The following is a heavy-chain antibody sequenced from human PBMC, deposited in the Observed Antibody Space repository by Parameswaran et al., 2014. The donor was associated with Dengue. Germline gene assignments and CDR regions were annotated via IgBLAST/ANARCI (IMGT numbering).Heavy chain of an antibody. CDR3: AKDRGQQLVLDY. J-gene: IGHJ4*02. D-gene: IGHD6-13*01. V-gene: IGHV3-23*01. CDR2: ISGSGGST. Sequence: PGKGLEWVSAISGSGGSTYYADSVKGRFTISRDNSKNTLYLQMNSLRAEDTAVYYCAKDRGQQLVLDYWGQGTLVTVSS.